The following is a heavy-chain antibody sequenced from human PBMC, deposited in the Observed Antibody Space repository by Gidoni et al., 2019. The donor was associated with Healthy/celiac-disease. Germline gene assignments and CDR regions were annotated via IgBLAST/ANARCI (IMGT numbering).Heavy chain of an antibody. D-gene: IGHD2-2*01. Sequence: QVQLVQSGAEVKKPGASVKVSCKASGYTFTSYGISWVRQAPGQGLEWMGWISAYNGNTNYAQKLQGRVTMTTDTSTSTAYMELRSLRSDDTAVYYCARDLRYCSSTSCYPTPLQHWGQGTLVTVSS. CDR2: ISAYNGNT. V-gene: IGHV1-18*01. CDR3: ARDLRYCSSTSCYPTPLQH. CDR1: GYTFTSYG. J-gene: IGHJ1*01.